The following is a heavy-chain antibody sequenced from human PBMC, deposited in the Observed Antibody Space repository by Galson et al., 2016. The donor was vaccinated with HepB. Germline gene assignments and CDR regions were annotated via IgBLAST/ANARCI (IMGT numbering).Heavy chain of an antibody. CDR1: GFSFSSYD. J-gene: IGHJ4*02. CDR2: IGISGAT. CDR3: ARAVPDIYASGSYPDY. D-gene: IGHD3-10*01. V-gene: IGHV3-13*01. Sequence: SLRLSCAASGFSFSSYDMHWVRQATGKGLEWVSAIGISGATYYSDSVRGRFTISRDNAKNSLHLQMNNLRVEDTAVYYCARAVPDIYASGSYPDYWGQGTLVTVSS.